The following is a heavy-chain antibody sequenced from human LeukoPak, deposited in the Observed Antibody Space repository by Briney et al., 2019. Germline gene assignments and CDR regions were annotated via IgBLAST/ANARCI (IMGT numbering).Heavy chain of an antibody. D-gene: IGHD4-23*01. J-gene: IGHJ4*02. CDR3: ATDLRWEYHLEY. Sequence: PGGSLRLSCAASGFTFSNAWMAWVRQAPGKGLEWVGRIKSKSDGGTTDYAAPVKGRFTIAGDDSKTTPYLQMNSLKTEDTAVYYCATDLRWEYHLEYWGQGTLVPVST. CDR2: IKSKSDGGTT. V-gene: IGHV3-15*01. CDR1: GFTFSNAW.